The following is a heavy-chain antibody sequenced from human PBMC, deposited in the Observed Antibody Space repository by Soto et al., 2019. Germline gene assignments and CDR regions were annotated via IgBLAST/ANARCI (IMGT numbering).Heavy chain of an antibody. V-gene: IGHV4-61*01. D-gene: IGHD6-6*01. CDR1: GGSVSISHYY. Sequence: SETLSLTCTVSGGSVSISHYYWTWIRQPPGKELEWIGYIYHTGSTNYNPSLKSRVTISVDTSKNQFSLKLSSVTAADTAVYYCAGDRSAARYYYNGLDVWGQGTTVTV. J-gene: IGHJ6*02. CDR3: AGDRSAARYYYNGLDV. CDR2: IYHTGST.